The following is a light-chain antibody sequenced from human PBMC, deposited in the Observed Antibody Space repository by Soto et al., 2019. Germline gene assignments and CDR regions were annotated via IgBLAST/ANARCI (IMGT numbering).Light chain of an antibody. Sequence: DIQLTQSPSFLSASVGDRVNITCRASQGIRSFLAWYQQKVGQAPKLLIYAASTLESGVSLRFSGSGSGTEFTLTISSLQPEDFATYYSQHLNSYPRALALGGGTKVDLK. CDR2: AAS. CDR3: QHLNSYPRALA. CDR1: QGIRSF. J-gene: IGKJ4*01. V-gene: IGKV1-9*01.